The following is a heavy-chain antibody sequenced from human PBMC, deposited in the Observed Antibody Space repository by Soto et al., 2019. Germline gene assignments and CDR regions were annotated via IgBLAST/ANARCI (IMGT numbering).Heavy chain of an antibody. CDR3: ARNLIAVAGPDAFDI. CDR1: GGSISSSSYY. D-gene: IGHD6-19*01. CDR2: IYYSGST. J-gene: IGHJ3*02. V-gene: IGHV4-39*01. Sequence: QLQLQESGPGLVKPSETLSLTCTVSGGSISSSSYYWGWIRQPPGKGLEWIGSIYYSGSTYYNPSLKSLVTISVDTSKNQFSLKLSSVTAADTAVYYCARNLIAVAGPDAFDIWGQGTMVTVSS.